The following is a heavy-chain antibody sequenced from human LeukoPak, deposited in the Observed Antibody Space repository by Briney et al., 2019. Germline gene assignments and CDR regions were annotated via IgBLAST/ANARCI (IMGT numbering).Heavy chain of an antibody. Sequence: PGGSLRLSCAASGITISNHWMTWVRQAPGKGLEWVANIKQDGSETYYVDSVKGRFTISRDNAKNSLFLQMNSLRAEDTAVYYCAGWAYSSSGYWIDYWGRGTLVTVSS. CDR1: GITISNHW. CDR3: AGWAYSSSGYWIDY. CDR2: IKQDGSET. D-gene: IGHD6-13*01. J-gene: IGHJ4*02. V-gene: IGHV3-7*01.